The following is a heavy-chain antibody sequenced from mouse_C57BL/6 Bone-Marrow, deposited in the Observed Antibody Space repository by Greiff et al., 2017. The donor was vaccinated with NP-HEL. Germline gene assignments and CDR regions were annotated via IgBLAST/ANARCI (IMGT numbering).Heavy chain of an antibody. CDR3: ARESQATPYAMDY. V-gene: IGHV1-69*01. Sequence: QVQLKQPGAELVMPGASVKLSCKASGYTFTSYWMHWVKQRPGQGLEWIGEIDPSDSYTNYNQKFKGKSTLTVDKSSSTAYMQLSSRTSEDSAVYYCARESQATPYAMDYWGQGTSVTVSS. CDR1: GYTFTSYW. D-gene: IGHD3-2*02. J-gene: IGHJ4*01. CDR2: IDPSDSYT.